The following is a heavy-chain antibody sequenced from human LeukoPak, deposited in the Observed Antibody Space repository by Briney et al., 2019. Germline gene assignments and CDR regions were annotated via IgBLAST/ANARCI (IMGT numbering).Heavy chain of an antibody. D-gene: IGHD2-2*01. J-gene: IGHJ5*02. CDR1: GGSISSGGYY. Sequence: SETLSLTCTVSGGSISSGGYYWSWIRQPPGKGLEWIGYIYYSGSTNYNPSLKSRVTISVDTSKNQFSLKLSSVTAADTAVYYCARDWGGYCSSTSCRGWFDPWGQGTLVTVSS. CDR2: IYYSGST. V-gene: IGHV4-61*08. CDR3: ARDWGGYCSSTSCRGWFDP.